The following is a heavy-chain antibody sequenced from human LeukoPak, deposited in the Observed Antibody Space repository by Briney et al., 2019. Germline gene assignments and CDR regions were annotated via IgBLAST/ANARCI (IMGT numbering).Heavy chain of an antibody. J-gene: IGHJ3*02. CDR3: ARGWTNDAFDI. CDR1: GFTFDDYA. Sequence: GRSLRLSCAASGFTFDDYAMHWVRQAPGKGLEWVSGISWNSGSIGYADSVKGRFTISRDNAKNSLYLQMNSLRAEDTALYYCARGWTNDAFDIWGQGTMVTVSS. D-gene: IGHD2-15*01. V-gene: IGHV3-9*01. CDR2: ISWNSGSI.